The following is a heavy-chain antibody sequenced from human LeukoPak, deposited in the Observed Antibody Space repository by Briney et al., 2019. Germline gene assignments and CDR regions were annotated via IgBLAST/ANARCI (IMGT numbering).Heavy chain of an antibody. D-gene: IGHD3-22*01. CDR3: AKDLPDYDSSGFDY. Sequence: GGSLRLSCAASGFTFSTYGIHWVRQAPGKGLEWVAFIRYDGSNKYYADSVKGRFTISRDNSKNTLYLQMNSLRAEDTAVYYCAKDLPDYDSSGFDYWGQGTLVTVSS. CDR2: IRYDGSNK. J-gene: IGHJ4*02. V-gene: IGHV3-30*02. CDR1: GFTFSTYG.